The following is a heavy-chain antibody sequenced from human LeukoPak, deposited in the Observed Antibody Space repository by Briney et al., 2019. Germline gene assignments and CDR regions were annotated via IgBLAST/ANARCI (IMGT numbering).Heavy chain of an antibody. Sequence: GASVKVSCKASEFTFTSYDINWVRQATGQGLEWMGWMNPNRGNTGYAQKFQGRVTITRNTSISTAYMELSSLRSEDPAVYYCARPASRRDPQSDDWGQGTLVTVSS. CDR2: MNPNRGNT. V-gene: IGHV1-8*03. J-gene: IGHJ4*01. CDR1: EFTFTSYD. D-gene: IGHD6-13*01. CDR3: ARPASRRDPQSDD.